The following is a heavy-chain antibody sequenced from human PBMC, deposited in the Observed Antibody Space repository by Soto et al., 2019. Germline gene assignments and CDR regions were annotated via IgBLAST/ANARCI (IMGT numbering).Heavy chain of an antibody. CDR1: GGTFSSYR. D-gene: IGHD6-13*01. CDR2: IVPIYRTA. J-gene: IGHJ4*02. CDR3: ARDSGAKLSSS. Sequence: QVQLVQSGAEMRRPGSSVKVSCKASGGTFSSYRINWVRQAPGQGLEWVGGIVPIYRTADYAQKFQGRVTITADDSARTAYMELRGLKSQDTAVYYCARDSGAKLSSSWGQGTLVTVSP. V-gene: IGHV1-69*01.